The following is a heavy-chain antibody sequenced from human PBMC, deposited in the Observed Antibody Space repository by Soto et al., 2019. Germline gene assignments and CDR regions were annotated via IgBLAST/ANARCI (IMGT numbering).Heavy chain of an antibody. Sequence: VESLKISCKTSGYSFTSYWIGWVRQMPVKGMEWMGNIYPYDSDTKYSPSFQVQVTISADTSITTAYLQWSGLRASDTAIYFCARHLVGSTRGNFDYWGQGTLVTVSS. V-gene: IGHV5-51*01. J-gene: IGHJ4*01. CDR3: ARHLVGSTRGNFDY. CDR2: IYPYDSDT. CDR1: GYSFTSYW. D-gene: IGHD2-2*01.